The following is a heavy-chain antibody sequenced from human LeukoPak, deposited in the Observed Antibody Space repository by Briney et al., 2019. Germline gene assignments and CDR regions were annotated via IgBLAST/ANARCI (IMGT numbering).Heavy chain of an antibody. CDR3: ARLRYSSSSAWFDP. Sequence: EASVKVSCKASGYTFTSYYMHWVRQAPGQGLEWMGWINPNSAGTNYAQKFQGRVTMTRDTSISTAYMELSRLRSDDTAVYYCARLRYSSSSAWFDPWGQGTLVTVSS. J-gene: IGHJ5*02. V-gene: IGHV1-2*02. CDR1: GYTFTSYY. CDR2: INPNSAGT. D-gene: IGHD6-6*01.